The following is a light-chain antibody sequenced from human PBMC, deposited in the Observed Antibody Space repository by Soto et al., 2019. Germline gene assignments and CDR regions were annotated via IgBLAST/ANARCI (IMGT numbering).Light chain of an antibody. CDR1: QSISSW. Sequence: DIQMTQSPSTLSASVGDRVTITCRASQSISSWLAWYQQKPGKAPKLLIYKASSLESGVPSRFSGSGSGTEFTLTISSLQPDDFATYYCQQYNSYSYTFGQGNKLEIQ. CDR2: KAS. CDR3: QQYNSYSYT. J-gene: IGKJ2*01. V-gene: IGKV1-5*03.